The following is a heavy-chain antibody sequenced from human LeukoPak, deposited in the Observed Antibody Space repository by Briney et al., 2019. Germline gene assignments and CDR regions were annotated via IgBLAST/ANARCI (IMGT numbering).Heavy chain of an antibody. CDR3: ARDRVLVTALRVGCFDP. V-gene: IGHV7-4-1*02. D-gene: IGHD2-21*02. CDR2: INTNTGNP. J-gene: IGHJ5*02. Sequence: ASVKVSCKASGYTFTSYGMNWVRQAPGQGLEWMGWINTNTGNPTYAQGFTGRFLFSLDTSVSTAYLQISSLKAEDTAVYYCARDRVLVTALRVGCFDPWGQGTLVTVSS. CDR1: GYTFTSYG.